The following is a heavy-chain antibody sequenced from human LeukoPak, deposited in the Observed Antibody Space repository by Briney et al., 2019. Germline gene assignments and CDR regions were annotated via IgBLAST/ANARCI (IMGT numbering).Heavy chain of an antibody. J-gene: IGHJ4*02. CDR3: AGGYCSGDRCYYILQYYFDY. V-gene: IGHV4-39*07. CDR1: SGSISSSNYY. Sequence: PSETLSLTCTVSSGSISSSNYYWGWVRQPPGRGLEWIGTIYYSGSTYYNPSLKSRVAISVDTSKKQFSLKVTSVTAADTAVYYCAGGYCSGDRCYYILQYYFDYWGQGTLVTVSS. CDR2: IYYSGST. D-gene: IGHD2-15*01.